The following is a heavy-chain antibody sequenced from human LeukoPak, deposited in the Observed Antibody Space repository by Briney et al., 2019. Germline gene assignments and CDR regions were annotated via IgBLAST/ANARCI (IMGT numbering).Heavy chain of an antibody. D-gene: IGHD4-17*01. CDR3: ARHDYGDYVPDY. V-gene: IGHV3-21*01. J-gene: IGHJ4*02. Sequence: PGGSLRLSCAASGFTFSSYSMNWVRQAPGKGLEWVSSISSSSSYIYYADSVKGRFTISRDNAKNSLYLQMNSLRAGDTAVYYCARHDYGDYVPDYWGQGTLVTVSS. CDR1: GFTFSSYS. CDR2: ISSSSSYI.